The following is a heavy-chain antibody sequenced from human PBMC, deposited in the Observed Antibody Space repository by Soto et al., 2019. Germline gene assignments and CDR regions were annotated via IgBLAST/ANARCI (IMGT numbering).Heavy chain of an antibody. V-gene: IGHV3-33*01. CDR2: IWYDGSNK. J-gene: IGHJ5*02. Sequence: QVQVVESGGGVVQPGRSLRLSCAASGFTFSSYGMHWVRQAPGKGLEWVAVIWYDGSNKYYADSVKGRFTISRDNSKNTRYLQMNSLRAEDTAVYYCAREAVGATSAWFDPWGQGTLVTVSS. CDR3: AREAVGATSAWFDP. CDR1: GFTFSSYG. D-gene: IGHD1-26*01.